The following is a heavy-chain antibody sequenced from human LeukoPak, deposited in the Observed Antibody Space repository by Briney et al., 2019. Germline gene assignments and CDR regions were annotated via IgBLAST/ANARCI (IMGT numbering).Heavy chain of an antibody. CDR1: GGTFSSYA. Sequence: ASVKVSCKASGGTFSSYAISWVRQAPGQGLEWMGGIIPIFGTANYAQKFQGRVTITADESTSTAYMELSSLRSEDTAVYYCARDLHPSDWLYFEYAFDIWGQGTMVTVSS. V-gene: IGHV1-69*13. CDR2: IIPIFGTA. D-gene: IGHD3-9*01. J-gene: IGHJ3*02. CDR3: ARDLHPSDWLYFEYAFDI.